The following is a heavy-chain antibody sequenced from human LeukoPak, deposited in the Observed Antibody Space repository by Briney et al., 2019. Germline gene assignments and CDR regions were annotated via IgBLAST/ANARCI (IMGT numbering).Heavy chain of an antibody. V-gene: IGHV3-30-3*01. CDR1: GFTFSSYA. Sequence: GGSLRLSCAASGFTFSSYAMHWVRQAPGKGLEWVAVISYDGSNKYYADSVKGRFTISRDNSKNTLYLQMNSLRAEDTAVYYCARTLFDIWGQGTMVTVSS. CDR2: ISYDGSNK. CDR3: ARTLFDI. J-gene: IGHJ3*02.